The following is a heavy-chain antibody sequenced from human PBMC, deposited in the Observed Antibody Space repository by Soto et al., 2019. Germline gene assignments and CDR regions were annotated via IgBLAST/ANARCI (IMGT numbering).Heavy chain of an antibody. CDR1: GFDFSNYA. CDR2: ISRSSSVI. D-gene: IGHD4-17*01. Sequence: EVQLLESGGDLVQPGGSLRLSCVASGFDFSNYAVTWVRQAQGKGLEWVSSISRSSSVIYYADSVKGRFIISRDNSKNTLYLKMNSLRAEDTARYYCAKDPNGDYIGAFDDWGQGTLVTVSS. V-gene: IGHV3-23*01. CDR3: AKDPNGDYIGAFDD. J-gene: IGHJ4*02.